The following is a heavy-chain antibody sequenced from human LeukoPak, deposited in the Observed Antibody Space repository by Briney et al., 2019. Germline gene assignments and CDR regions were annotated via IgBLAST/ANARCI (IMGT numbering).Heavy chain of an antibody. CDR2: ISADSATT. Sequence: PGGSLRLSCAASGFNFGSYSMTWVRQAPGKGLEWVSVISADSATTFYADSVKGRFTIPRDNAKNTVFLQMSSLRAEDTALYYCARKSASGNYPLDYWGQGTLVTVSS. V-gene: IGHV3-23*01. CDR1: GFNFGSYS. J-gene: IGHJ4*02. D-gene: IGHD3-10*01. CDR3: ARKSASGNYPLDY.